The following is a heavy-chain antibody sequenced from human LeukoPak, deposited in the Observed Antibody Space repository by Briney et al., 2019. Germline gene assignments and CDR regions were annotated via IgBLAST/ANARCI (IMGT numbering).Heavy chain of an antibody. CDR1: GYTFTSYA. CDR2: INAGNGNT. J-gene: IGHJ4*02. V-gene: IGHV1-3*01. CDR3: ARDADPYCGGDCYSDY. Sequence: ASVKVSCKASGYTFTSYAMHWVRQAPGQRLEWMGWINAGNGNTKYSQKFQGRVTITRDTSASTAYMELSSLRSEDTAVYYCARDADPYCGGDCYSDYWGQGTLVTVSS. D-gene: IGHD2-21*02.